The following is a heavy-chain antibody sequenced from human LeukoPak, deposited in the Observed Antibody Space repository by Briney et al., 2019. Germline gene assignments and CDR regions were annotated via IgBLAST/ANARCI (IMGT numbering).Heavy chain of an antibody. D-gene: IGHD3-10*01. V-gene: IGHV4-34*01. CDR2: INHSGST. CDR1: GGSFSGYY. Sequence: SETLSLTCAVYGGSFSGYYWSWIRQPPGKGLEWIGEINHSGSTNYNPSLKSRVTISVDTSKNQFSLKLSSVTAADTAVYYCAVTMVRGVIRKDYWGQGTLVTVSS. CDR3: AVTMVRGVIRKDY. J-gene: IGHJ4*02.